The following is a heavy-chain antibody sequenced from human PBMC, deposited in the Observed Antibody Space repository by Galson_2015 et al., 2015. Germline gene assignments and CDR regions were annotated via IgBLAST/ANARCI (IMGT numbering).Heavy chain of an antibody. V-gene: IGHV4-61*07. CDR3: ARLASSTAPWDV. Sequence: LEWIGYMYSSGSTDYNPSLKSRVTISLDTSKNEISLKLSSVTAADTALYYCARLASSTAPWDVRGQGTTVTVS. CDR2: MYSSGST. J-gene: IGHJ6*02. D-gene: IGHD2-2*01.